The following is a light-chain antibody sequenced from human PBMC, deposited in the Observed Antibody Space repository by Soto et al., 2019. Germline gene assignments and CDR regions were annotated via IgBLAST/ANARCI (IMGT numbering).Light chain of an antibody. J-gene: IGLJ1*01. CDR2: LNSDGSH. CDR3: QTWGTGIQV. V-gene: IGLV4-69*01. CDR1: SGHSSYA. Sequence: QPVLTQSPSASASLGASVKLTCTLSSGHSSYAIAWHQQQPEKGPRYFMKLNSDGSHSKGDGIPDRFSGSSSGAERYLTISGLQSEDEADYYCQTWGTGIQVFGTGTKLTVL.